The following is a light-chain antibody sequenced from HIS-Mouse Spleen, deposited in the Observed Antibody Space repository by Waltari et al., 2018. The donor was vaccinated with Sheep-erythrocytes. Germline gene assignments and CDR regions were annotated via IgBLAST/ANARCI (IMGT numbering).Light chain of an antibody. Sequence: QSALTQPRSVSGSPGQSVTISCTGTSSDVGGYNYVSWYQQYPGKAPKLMIYDVSKRPSGVPDRFSGSKSGNTASLTISEDEADYYCCSYAGSYNHVFATGTKVTVL. V-gene: IGLV2-11*01. J-gene: IGLJ1*01. CDR2: DVS. CDR3: CSYAGSYNHV. CDR1: SSDVGGYNY.